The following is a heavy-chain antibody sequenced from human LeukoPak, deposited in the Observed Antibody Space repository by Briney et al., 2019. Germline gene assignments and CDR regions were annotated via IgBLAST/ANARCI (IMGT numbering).Heavy chain of an antibody. V-gene: IGHV4-61*08. CDR1: GGSISSGGYY. J-gene: IGHJ4*02. CDR2: IYYSGST. Sequence: PSETLSLTCTVSGGSISSGGYYWSWVRQPPGKGLEWIAYIYYSGSTSYNPSLNSRVTISVDTSKNQFSLKLNSVTAADTAVYYCARLFHPALSGNYPFDYWGQGTLVTVSS. D-gene: IGHD1-26*01. CDR3: ARLFHPALSGNYPFDY.